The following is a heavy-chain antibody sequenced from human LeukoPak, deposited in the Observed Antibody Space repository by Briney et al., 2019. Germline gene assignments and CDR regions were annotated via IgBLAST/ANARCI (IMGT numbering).Heavy chain of an antibody. V-gene: IGHV1-8*03. CDR2: MNPNSGNT. CDR3: ARRDGDYGAFDI. Sequence: ASVKVSCKASGYTFTSYDINWVRQATGQGLEWMGWMNPNSGNTGYAQKFQGRVTITRNTSISTAYMELSSLRSEDTAVYYCARRDGDYGAFDIWGQGTMVTVSS. J-gene: IGHJ3*02. CDR1: GYTFTSYD. D-gene: IGHD4-17*01.